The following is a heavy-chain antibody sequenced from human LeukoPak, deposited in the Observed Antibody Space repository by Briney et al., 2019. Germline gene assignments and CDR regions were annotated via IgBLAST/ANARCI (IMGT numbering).Heavy chain of an antibody. CDR1: GGSISSSNW. D-gene: IGHD6-13*01. V-gene: IGHV4-4*02. CDR3: ARVLSSSFDAFDI. Sequence: SETLSLTCAVSGGSISSSNWWSWVRQPPGKGLEWIGEIYHSGSTNYNPSLKSRVTISVDKSKNQFSLKLSSVTAADTAVYYCARVLSSSFDAFDIWGQGTMVTVSS. J-gene: IGHJ3*02. CDR2: IYHSGST.